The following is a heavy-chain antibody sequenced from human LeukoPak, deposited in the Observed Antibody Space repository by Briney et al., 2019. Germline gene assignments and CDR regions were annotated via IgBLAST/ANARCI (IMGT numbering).Heavy chain of an antibody. J-gene: IGHJ4*02. CDR3: VRAAGDQHFAS. D-gene: IGHD3-10*01. CDR2: INPSGDTA. Sequence: ASVKVSCKASGYSFTNYFMHWVRQAPGQGLEWMGIINPSGDTAAYAQKFQGRLTMTRDTSTSTLYMELSSLRSEDTAFYYCVRAAGDQHFASWGQGTLVTASS. V-gene: IGHV1-46*01. CDR1: GYSFTNYF.